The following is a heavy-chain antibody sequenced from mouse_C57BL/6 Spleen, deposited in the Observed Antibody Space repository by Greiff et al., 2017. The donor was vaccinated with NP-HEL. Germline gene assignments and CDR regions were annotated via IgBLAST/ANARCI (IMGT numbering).Heavy chain of an antibody. CDR3: ARKDWDEAMDY. Sequence: QVQLKESGPGLVQPSQSLSITCTVSGFSLTSYGVHWVRQSPGKGLEWLGVIWSGGSTDYTAAFISRLSISKDNSKSQVFFKMNKLQDDDTAIYDSARKDWDEAMDYWGQGTSVTVSS. CDR2: IWSGGST. D-gene: IGHD4-1*01. J-gene: IGHJ4*01. V-gene: IGHV2-2*01. CDR1: GFSLTSYG.